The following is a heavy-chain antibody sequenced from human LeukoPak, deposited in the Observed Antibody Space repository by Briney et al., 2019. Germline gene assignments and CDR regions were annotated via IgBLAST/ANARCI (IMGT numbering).Heavy chain of an antibody. V-gene: IGHV1-8*02. CDR3: ARHRKYYYYGMDV. Sequence: ASVKVSCKASGYTFTSYGISWVRQAPGQGLEWMGWMNPNSGNTAYAQKFQGRVTMTRNTSISTAYMELSSLRSEDTAVYYCARHRKYYYYGMDVWGQGTTVTVSS. J-gene: IGHJ6*02. CDR1: GYTFTSYG. CDR2: MNPNSGNT.